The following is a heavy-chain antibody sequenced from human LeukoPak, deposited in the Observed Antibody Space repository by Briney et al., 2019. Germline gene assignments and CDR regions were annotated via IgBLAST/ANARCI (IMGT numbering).Heavy chain of an antibody. J-gene: IGHJ4*02. CDR3: TKYSGSYYFL. D-gene: IGHD1-26*01. V-gene: IGHV3-53*01. Sequence: GGSLRLSCAASGFTVSSNYMSWVRQAPGKGLEWVSVIYSCGSTYYADSVKGRFTISRDNSKNTLYLQMNSLKTEDTAVYYCTKYSGSYYFLWGQGTLVTVSS. CDR2: IYSCGST. CDR1: GFTVSSNY.